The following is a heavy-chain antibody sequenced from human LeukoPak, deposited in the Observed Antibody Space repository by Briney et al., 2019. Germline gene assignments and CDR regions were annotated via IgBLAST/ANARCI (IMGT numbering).Heavy chain of an antibody. CDR3: ATVDGSGSYYKAKDV. V-gene: IGHV5-51*01. J-gene: IGHJ6*02. D-gene: IGHD3-10*01. Sequence: GESLKISCKGSGYSFTSYWIGWVRQMPGKGLEWMGIIYPGDSDTRYSPSFQGQVTISADKSISTAYLQWSSLKASDTAMYYCATVDGSGSYYKAKDVWGQGTTVTVSS. CDR2: IYPGDSDT. CDR1: GYSFTSYW.